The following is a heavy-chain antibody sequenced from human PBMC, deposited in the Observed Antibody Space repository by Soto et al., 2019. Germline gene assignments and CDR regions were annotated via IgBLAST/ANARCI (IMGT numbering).Heavy chain of an antibody. V-gene: IGHV1-69*13. D-gene: IGHD3-22*01. CDR2: IIPIFGTA. Sequence: ASVKVSCKASGGTFSSYAISWVRQAPGQGLEWMGGIIPIFGTANYAQKFQGRVTITADESTSTAYMELSSLRSEDTAVYYCASVWMIVVGNPTYRFDPWGQGTLVTVSS. CDR1: GGTFSSYA. J-gene: IGHJ5*02. CDR3: ASVWMIVVGNPTYRFDP.